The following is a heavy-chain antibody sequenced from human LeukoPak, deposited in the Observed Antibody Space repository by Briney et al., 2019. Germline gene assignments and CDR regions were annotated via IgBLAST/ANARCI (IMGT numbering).Heavy chain of an antibody. CDR1: GFTFSSYA. J-gene: IGHJ4*02. Sequence: VQLGGSLRLSCAASGFTFSSYAMYWVRQAPGKGLEYVSAISSNGGSTYYANSVKGRFTISRDNSKNTLYLQMNSLRAEDTAVYYCARTPRYSYGLVFDYWGQGTLVTVSS. CDR3: ARTPRYSYGLVFDY. V-gene: IGHV3-64*01. D-gene: IGHD5-18*01. CDR2: ISSNGGST.